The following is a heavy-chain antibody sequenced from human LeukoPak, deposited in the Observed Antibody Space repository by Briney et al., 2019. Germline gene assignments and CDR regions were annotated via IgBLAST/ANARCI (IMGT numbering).Heavy chain of an antibody. CDR3: ASPVSKGYSDYYMDV. CDR2: VYYTGST. J-gene: IGHJ6*03. D-gene: IGHD2-2*02. CDR1: GGSISTYF. Sequence: SETLSLTCTVSGGSISTYFWYWLRQPPGKGLEWSGFVYYTGSTDYNPSLKSRVSISVDTSKNQFSLKLSSVTVADTAVYYCASPVSKGYSDYYMDVWGKGTTVTVSS. V-gene: IGHV4-59*08.